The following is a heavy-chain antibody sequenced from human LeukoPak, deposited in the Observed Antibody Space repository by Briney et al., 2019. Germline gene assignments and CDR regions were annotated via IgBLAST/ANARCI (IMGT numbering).Heavy chain of an antibody. CDR1: GFTVSSNY. J-gene: IGHJ4*02. CDR2: IYSGGST. D-gene: IGHD6-13*01. CDR3: ASSYSSSWINY. V-gene: IGHV3-53*01. Sequence: GGSLRLSCAASGFTVSSNYMSWVRQAPGKGLEWVSVIYSGGSTYYADSVKGRFTISRDNSKNTLYLQMNSLRAEDTAVYCCASSYSSSWINYWGQGTLVTVSS.